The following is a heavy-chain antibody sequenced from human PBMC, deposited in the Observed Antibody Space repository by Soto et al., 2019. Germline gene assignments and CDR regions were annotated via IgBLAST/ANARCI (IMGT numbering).Heavy chain of an antibody. V-gene: IGHV1-18*01. CDR1: GYTFTSYG. CDR2: ISTYNGNT. CDR3: AASFSYNYFDF. Sequence: ASVKVSCKASGYTFTSYGIIWVRQAPGQGLEWMGWISTYNGNTNYAQKFQGRVTMTKDTSTSTAYMELRSLRPDDTAVYYCAASFSYNYFDFWGQGALVTVSS. D-gene: IGHD1-1*01. J-gene: IGHJ4*02.